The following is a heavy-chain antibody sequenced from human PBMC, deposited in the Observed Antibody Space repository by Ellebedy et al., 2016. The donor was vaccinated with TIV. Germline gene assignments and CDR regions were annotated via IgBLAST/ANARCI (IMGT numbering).Heavy chain of an antibody. CDR1: GGSFNNYV. J-gene: IGHJ4*02. V-gene: IGHV1-69*13. Sequence: AASVKVSCKASGGSFNNYVFTWVRQAPGQGLEWMGAIIPIFGSTDYAPKFQGRVTITADQSTGTAYLDLSSLRPDDTAVYYCAREENGHNFNYWGQGTLVTVSS. D-gene: IGHD2-8*01. CDR2: IIPIFGST. CDR3: AREENGHNFNY.